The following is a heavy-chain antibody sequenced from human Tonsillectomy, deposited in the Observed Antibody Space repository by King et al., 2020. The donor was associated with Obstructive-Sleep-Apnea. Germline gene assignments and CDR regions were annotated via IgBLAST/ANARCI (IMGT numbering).Heavy chain of an antibody. V-gene: IGHV7-4-1*02. CDR1: GYTLTSYG. J-gene: IGHJ6*01. D-gene: IGHD4-17*01. CDR3: SRDLAHPRVTTSYNNYGVHT. CDR2: ILTDTGNP. Sequence: QLVQSESELREPGASVKVSCKASGYTLTSYGMNWVRQAPGQGRQLLGWILTDTGNPTYAQGFTGRFVFSLDTSANTAYLQISSLKAEDTAVYYYSRDLAHPRVTTSYNNYGVHTWTHGTAVTVS.